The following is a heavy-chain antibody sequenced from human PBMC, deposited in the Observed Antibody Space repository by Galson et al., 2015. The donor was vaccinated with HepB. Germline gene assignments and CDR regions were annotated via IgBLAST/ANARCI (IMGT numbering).Heavy chain of an antibody. Sequence: SLRLSCAASGFTFSSYSMNWVRQAPGKGLEWVSSISSSSSYIYYADSVKGRFTISRDNAKNSLYLQMNSLRAEDTAVYYCARDAARTGACDIGGQGTMVTVSS. CDR1: GFTFSSYS. D-gene: IGHD6-25*01. CDR2: ISSSSSYI. CDR3: ARDAARTGACDI. V-gene: IGHV3-21*01. J-gene: IGHJ3*02.